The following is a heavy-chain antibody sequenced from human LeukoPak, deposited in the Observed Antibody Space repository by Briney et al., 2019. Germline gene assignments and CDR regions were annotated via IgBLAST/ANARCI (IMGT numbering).Heavy chain of an antibody. D-gene: IGHD6-13*01. CDR3: ARGGGGIASDL. J-gene: IGHJ4*02. CDR1: GGSISNYY. Sequence: SETLSLTCTVSGGSISNYYWSWIRQPPGKGLEWIGYIYYSGSTTCNPSLKSRVTISVDMSKNQFSLKLSSVTAADTAVYYCARGGGGIASDLWGQGILVTVYS. CDR2: IYYSGST. V-gene: IGHV4-59*01.